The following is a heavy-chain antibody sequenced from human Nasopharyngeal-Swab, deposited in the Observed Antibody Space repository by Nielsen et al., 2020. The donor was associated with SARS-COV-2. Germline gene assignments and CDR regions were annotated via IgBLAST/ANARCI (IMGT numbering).Heavy chain of an antibody. CDR2: ISSSGSIA. V-gene: IGHV3-48*01. CDR3: AKDSGTTVHFDS. CDR1: GFTFGSYT. Sequence: GESLKISCEASGFTFGSYTMNWVRQAPGKGLEWVSFISSSGSIAYYAESVKGRFTISRDDSKNTLFLQLESLGAGDMAIYYCAKDSGTTVHFDSWGPGTEVTVSS. J-gene: IGHJ4*02. D-gene: IGHD1-7*01.